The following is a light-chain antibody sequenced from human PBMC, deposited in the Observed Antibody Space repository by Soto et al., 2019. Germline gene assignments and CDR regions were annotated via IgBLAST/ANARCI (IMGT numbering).Light chain of an antibody. CDR2: AAS. Sequence: DIPMTQSPSSLSASVGDRVTITCRASQTIRSYLNWYQQKPGKAPKLLIYAASSLQSGVPSRFSGSGSGTDFTLTISSLQPEDSATYSCQQSYTTPLTFGGGTKVEIK. CDR1: QTIRSY. J-gene: IGKJ4*01. CDR3: QQSYTTPLT. V-gene: IGKV1-39*01.